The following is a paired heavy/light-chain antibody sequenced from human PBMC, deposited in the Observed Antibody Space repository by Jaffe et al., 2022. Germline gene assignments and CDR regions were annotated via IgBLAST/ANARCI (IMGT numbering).Light chain of an antibody. CDR3: SSYTSSSTPYVV. CDR1: SSDVGGYNY. Sequence: QSALTQPASVSGSPGQSITISCTGTSSDVGGYNYVSWYQQHPGKAPKLMIYEVSNRPSGVSNRFSGSKSGNTASLTISGLQAEDEADYYCSSYTSSSTPYVVFGGGTKLTVL. CDR2: EVS. V-gene: IGLV2-14*01. J-gene: IGLJ2*01.
Heavy chain of an antibody. V-gene: IGHV4-39*01. J-gene: IGHJ4*02. CDR1: GGSISSSSYY. CDR3: ARHADLYYDILTGYWAGGYFDY. Sequence: QLQLQESGPGLVKPSETLSLTCTVSGGSISSSSYYWGWIRQPPGKGLEWIGSIYYSGSTYYNPSLKSRVTISVDTSKNQFSLKLSSVTAADTAVYYCARHADLYYDILTGYWAGGYFDYWGQGTLVTVSS. D-gene: IGHD3-9*01. CDR2: IYYSGST.